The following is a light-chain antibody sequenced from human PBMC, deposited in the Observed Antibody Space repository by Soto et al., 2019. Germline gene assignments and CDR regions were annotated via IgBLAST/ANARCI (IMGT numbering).Light chain of an antibody. J-gene: IGLJ1*01. CDR3: SSYTSSSTLLYV. Sequence: QSALTQPASVSGSPGQSITISCTGTSSDGGGYNYVSWYQQHPGKAPKLMIYDVSNRPSGVSNRFSGSKSGNTASLTISGLQAEDEADYDCSSYTSSSTLLYVFGTGTKVTVL. CDR2: DVS. CDR1: SSDGGGYNY. V-gene: IGLV2-14*01.